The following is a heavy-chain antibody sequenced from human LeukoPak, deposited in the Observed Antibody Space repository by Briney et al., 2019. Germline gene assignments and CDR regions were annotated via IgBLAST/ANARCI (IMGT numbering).Heavy chain of an antibody. CDR2: IYHSGST. Sequence: PSQTLSLTCAVSGGSISSGGYSWSWIRQPPGKGLEWIGYIYHSGSTYYNPSLKSRVTISVDRSKNQFSLKLSSVTAAGTAVYYCARVVPAAIEGWFDPWGQGTLVTVSS. J-gene: IGHJ5*02. CDR1: GGSISSGGYS. V-gene: IGHV4-30-2*01. CDR3: ARVVPAAIEGWFDP. D-gene: IGHD2-2*01.